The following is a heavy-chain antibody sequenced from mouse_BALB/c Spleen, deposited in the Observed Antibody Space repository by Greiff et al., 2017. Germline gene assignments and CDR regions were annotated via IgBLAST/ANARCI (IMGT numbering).Heavy chain of an antibody. CDR2: ISSGSSTI. D-gene: IGHD1-1*01. J-gene: IGHJ2*01. CDR1: GFTFSSFG. Sequence: EVHLVESGGGLVQPGGSRKLSCAASGFTFSSFGMHWVRQAPEKGLEWVAYISSGSSTIYYADTVKGRFTISRDNPKNTLFLQMTSLRSEDTAMYYCARKGNYGSSPFDYWGQGTTLTVSS. CDR3: ARKGNYGSSPFDY. V-gene: IGHV5-17*02.